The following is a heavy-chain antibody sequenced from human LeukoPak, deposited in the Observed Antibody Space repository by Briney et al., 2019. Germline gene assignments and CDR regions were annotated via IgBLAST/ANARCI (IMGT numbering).Heavy chain of an antibody. D-gene: IGHD6-13*01. CDR3: AKRTSGSSWYSSDY. CDR2: LRGNGGST. CDR1: GFTFSSYA. V-gene: IGHV3-23*01. J-gene: IGHJ4*02. Sequence: SGGSLRLSCAASGFTFSSYAMSWVRQAPGKGLEWVSSLRGNGGSTEYVDSVRGRFVISRDNSRNTLYLQMNSLRAEDTAVYYCAKRTSGSSWYSSDYWGQGTLVTVSS.